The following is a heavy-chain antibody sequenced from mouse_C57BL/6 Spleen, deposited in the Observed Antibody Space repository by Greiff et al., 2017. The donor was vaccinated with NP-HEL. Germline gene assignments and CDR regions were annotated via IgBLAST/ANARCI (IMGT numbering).Heavy chain of an antibody. D-gene: IGHD2-3*01. CDR2: IYPGSGST. Sequence: QVQLQQPGAELVKPGASVKMSCKASGYTFTSYWITWVKQRPGQGLEWIGDIYPGSGSTNYNEKFKSKATLTVDTSSSTAYMQLSSLTSEDAAVYDCARWGGYYEAMDYWGQGTSVTVSS. CDR1: GYTFTSYW. CDR3: ARWGGYYEAMDY. J-gene: IGHJ4*01. V-gene: IGHV1-55*01.